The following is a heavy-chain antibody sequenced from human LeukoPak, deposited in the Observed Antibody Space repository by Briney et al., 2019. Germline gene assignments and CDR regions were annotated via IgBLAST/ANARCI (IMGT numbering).Heavy chain of an antibody. Sequence: GRSLRLSCAASGFTFSRYGMHWVRQAPGKGLEWVAVILYDGSNKYYADSVKGRFTISRDNSKNTLYLQVNSLRAEDTAVYYCAKDHEPYCGGDCFNGDYWGQGTLVTVSS. J-gene: IGHJ4*02. CDR2: ILYDGSNK. CDR1: GFTFSRYG. CDR3: AKDHEPYCGGDCFNGDY. V-gene: IGHV3-30*18. D-gene: IGHD2-21*02.